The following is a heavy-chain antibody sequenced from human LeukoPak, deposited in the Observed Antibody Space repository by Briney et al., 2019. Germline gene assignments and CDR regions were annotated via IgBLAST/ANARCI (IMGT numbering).Heavy chain of an antibody. CDR3: ARDLGYCSGGSRPYFDY. D-gene: IGHD2-15*01. J-gene: IGHJ4*02. V-gene: IGHV1-2*02. CDR1: GYTFTGYY. CDR2: INPNSGGT. Sequence: ASVKVSCKASGYTFTGYYMHWVRQAPGQGLEWMGWINPNSGGTNYAQKLQGRVTMTTDTSTSTAYMELRSLRSDDTAVYYCARDLGYCSGGSRPYFDYWGQGTLVTVSS.